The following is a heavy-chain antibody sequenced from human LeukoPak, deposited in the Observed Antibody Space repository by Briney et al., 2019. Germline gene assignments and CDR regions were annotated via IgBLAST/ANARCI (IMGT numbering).Heavy chain of an antibody. CDR3: AKGGPSGSFYYYGMDV. V-gene: IGHV3-48*01. D-gene: IGHD1-26*01. CDR2: ISSSSSTI. Sequence: GGSLRLSCAASGFTFSSYSMNWVRQAPGKGLEWVSYISSSSSTIYYADSVKGRFTISSDNSKNTLYLQMNSLRAEDTAVYYCAKGGPSGSFYYYGMDVWGQGTTVTVSS. J-gene: IGHJ6*02. CDR1: GFTFSSYS.